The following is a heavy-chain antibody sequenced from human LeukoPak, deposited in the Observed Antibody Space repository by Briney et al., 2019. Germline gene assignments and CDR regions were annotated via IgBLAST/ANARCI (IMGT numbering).Heavy chain of an antibody. V-gene: IGHV1-69*06. CDR1: GGTFSSHV. CDR2: IIPIFRTA. D-gene: IGHD2-15*01. CDR3: ASATLRCSGGGCYEMDV. J-gene: IGHJ6*04. Sequence: SVKVSCKASGGTFSSHVFSWVRQAPGQGLEWMGGIIPIFRTANYAQKFQGRLTITADKSTSTAYVELSSLRSDDTAVYYCASATLRCSGGGCYEMDVWGKGTTVTVSS.